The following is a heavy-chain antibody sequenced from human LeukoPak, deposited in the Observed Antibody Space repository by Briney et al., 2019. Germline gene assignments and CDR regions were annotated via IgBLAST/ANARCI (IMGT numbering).Heavy chain of an antibody. CDR3: TTRYSYGYYYMDV. CDR2: IKSKTDGGTT. Sequence: GGSLRLSCAASGFTFSNAWMSWVRQAPGKGLEWVGRIKSKTDGGTTDYAAPVKGGFTISRDDSKNTLYLQMNSLKTEDTAVYYCTTRYSYGYYYMDVWGKGTTVTVSS. D-gene: IGHD5-18*01. CDR1: GFTFSNAW. J-gene: IGHJ6*03. V-gene: IGHV3-15*01.